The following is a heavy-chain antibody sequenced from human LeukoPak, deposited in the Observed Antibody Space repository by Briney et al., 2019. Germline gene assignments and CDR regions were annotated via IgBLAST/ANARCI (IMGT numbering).Heavy chain of an antibody. CDR1: GFTFSSYG. Sequence: GGSLRLSCAASGFTFSSYGMHWVRQAPGKGLEWVAVISYDGSNKYYADSVKGRFTIPRDNSKNTLYLQMNSLRAEDTAVYYCAKAIVGAFDYWGQGTLVTVSS. D-gene: IGHD1-26*01. CDR2: ISYDGSNK. J-gene: IGHJ4*02. V-gene: IGHV3-30*18. CDR3: AKAIVGAFDY.